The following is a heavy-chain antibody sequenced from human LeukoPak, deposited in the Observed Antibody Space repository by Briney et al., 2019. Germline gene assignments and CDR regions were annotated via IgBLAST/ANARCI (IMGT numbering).Heavy chain of an antibody. CDR2: VYNTGST. CDR1: GGSTSSHF. D-gene: IGHD3-16*01. V-gene: IGHV4-59*08. CDR3: ARDDYGVFDAFDV. J-gene: IGHJ3*01. Sequence: PSETLSLTCTVSGGSTSSHFWTWIRQPPGKGLEWLGYVYNTGSTNYNPSLQSRVTMTLDASKNQFYLKLTSVTAADTAVYFRARDDYGVFDAFDVWGQGTVVTVSS.